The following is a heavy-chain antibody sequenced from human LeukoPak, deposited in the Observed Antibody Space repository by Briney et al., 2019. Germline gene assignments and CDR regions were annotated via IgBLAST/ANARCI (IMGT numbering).Heavy chain of an antibody. J-gene: IGHJ4*02. V-gene: IGHV1-69*13. CDR1: GYTFTGYY. CDR2: IIPIFGTA. Sequence: SVKVSCTASGYTFTGYYMHWVRQAPGQGLEWMGGIIPIFGTANYAQKFQGRVTITADESTSTAYMELSSLRSEDTAVYYCARVRDVGVWYFDYWGQGTLVTVSS. CDR3: ARVRDVGVWYFDY. D-gene: IGHD2-21*01.